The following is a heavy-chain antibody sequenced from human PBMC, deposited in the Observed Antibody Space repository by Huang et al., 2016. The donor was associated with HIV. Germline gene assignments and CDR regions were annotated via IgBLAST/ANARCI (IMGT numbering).Heavy chain of an antibody. J-gene: IGHJ3*02. Sequence: QVQLVESGGGVVQPGRSLRLSCAASGFTLSDYASHWVRQAPGKGLEGVAVISYDGNDKFYSDSVRCRFTISRDNFNNTLYLQLNSLRHEDTALYYCARFGKRLPMLRGEDVIGDIWGQGTMVIVSS. V-gene: IGHV3-30-3*01. CDR1: GFTLSDYA. CDR3: ARFGKRLPMLRGEDVIGDI. D-gene: IGHD3-10*01. CDR2: ISYDGNDK.